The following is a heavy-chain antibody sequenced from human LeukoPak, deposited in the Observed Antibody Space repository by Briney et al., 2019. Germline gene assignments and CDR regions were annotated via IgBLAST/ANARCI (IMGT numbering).Heavy chain of an antibody. CDR2: MNQDGSEK. CDR3: ATYTHWVAGDV. J-gene: IGHJ6*02. Sequence: GSLRRSCAASGFTFSDSWMSWVRQAPGKGLEWVANMNQDGSEKDYVDSVKGRFTISRDNARNSLYLQMGSLRAEDTAVYYCATYTHWVAGDVWGQGTTVTVSS. V-gene: IGHV3-7*01. CDR1: GFTFSDSW. D-gene: IGHD3-16*01.